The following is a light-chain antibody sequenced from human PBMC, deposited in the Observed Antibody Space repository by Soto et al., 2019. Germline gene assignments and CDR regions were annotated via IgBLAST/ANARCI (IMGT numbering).Light chain of an antibody. CDR3: QQSYSTPQT. Sequence: DIQMTQSPSTLSASAGDRVTITCRASQSISIYLNWYQQKPGQAPKLLIYAATSLQSGVPSRFSGSGSGTDFTLTIGSLQPEDFAKYYCQQSYSTPQTFGRGTKVDIK. CDR1: QSISIY. J-gene: IGKJ1*01. V-gene: IGKV1-39*01. CDR2: AAT.